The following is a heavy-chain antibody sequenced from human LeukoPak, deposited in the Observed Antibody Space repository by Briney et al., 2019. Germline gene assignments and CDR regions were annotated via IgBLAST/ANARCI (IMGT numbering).Heavy chain of an antibody. Sequence: GGSLRLSCAASGFPFSTYAMSWVRQAPGKGLEWVSSIRGSDGSTYYADSVKGRFAISRDNSKNTLYLQMNSLRAEDTAQYYCAKDVFGDYGGLDYWGQGTLVTVSS. V-gene: IGHV3-23*01. J-gene: IGHJ4*02. D-gene: IGHD4-23*01. CDR1: GFPFSTYA. CDR2: IRGSDGST. CDR3: AKDVFGDYGGLDY.